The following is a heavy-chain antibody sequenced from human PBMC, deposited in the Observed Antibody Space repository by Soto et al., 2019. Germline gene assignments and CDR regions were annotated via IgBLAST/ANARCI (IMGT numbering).Heavy chain of an antibody. D-gene: IGHD2-15*01. V-gene: IGHV4-34*01. CDR3: ARDGRDYYYGMDV. CDR1: GGSFSGYY. CDR2: INHSGST. J-gene: IGHJ6*02. Sequence: PSETLSLTCAVYGGSFSGYYWSWIPQPPGKGLEWIGEINHSGSTNYNPSLKSRVTISVDTSKNQFSLKLSSVTAADTAVYYCARDGRDYYYGMDVWGQGTTVTVS.